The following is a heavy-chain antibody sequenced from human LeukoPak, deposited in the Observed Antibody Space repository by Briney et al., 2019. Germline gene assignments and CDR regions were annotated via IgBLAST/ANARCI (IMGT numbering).Heavy chain of an antibody. CDR2: IDSNSGGT. Sequence: ASVKVSCKSSGYTFTGYYMHWVRQAPGQGFERMGRIDSNSGGTNYAQNFQGRVTMTRDTSISTVYMELISLRSDDTAVYYCAREMNYGDYRTSDYWGQGTLVTVSS. J-gene: IGHJ4*02. CDR1: GYTFTGYY. D-gene: IGHD4-17*01. CDR3: AREMNYGDYRTSDY. V-gene: IGHV1-2*02.